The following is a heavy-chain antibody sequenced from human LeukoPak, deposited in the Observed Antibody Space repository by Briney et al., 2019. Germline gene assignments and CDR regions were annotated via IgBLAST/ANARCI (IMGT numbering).Heavy chain of an antibody. CDR1: GFTFSSYV. D-gene: IGHD2-15*01. V-gene: IGHV3-48*02. CDR3: AQKGGTDH. J-gene: IGHJ4*02. CDR2: ISSSSSAI. Sequence: GGSLRLSCAASGFTFSSYVMSWVRQAPGKGLEWISFISSSSSAIYYADSVKGRFTISRDNAKNSLYLQMSSLRDEDTAVYYCAQKGGTDHWGQGTLVTVSS.